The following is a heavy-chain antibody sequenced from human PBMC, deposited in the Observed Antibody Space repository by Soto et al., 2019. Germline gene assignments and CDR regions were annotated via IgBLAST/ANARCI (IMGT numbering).Heavy chain of an antibody. Sequence: QVQLQQWGAGLLKPSETLSLTCAVYGGSFSGYYWSWIRQPPGKGREWIGEINHSGSTNYNPSLKSRVTISVDTSKNQFSLKLSSVTAADTAVYYCARGKSYNWFDPWGQGTLVTVSS. CDR3: ARGKSYNWFDP. CDR2: INHSGST. CDR1: GGSFSGYY. J-gene: IGHJ5*02. V-gene: IGHV4-34*01.